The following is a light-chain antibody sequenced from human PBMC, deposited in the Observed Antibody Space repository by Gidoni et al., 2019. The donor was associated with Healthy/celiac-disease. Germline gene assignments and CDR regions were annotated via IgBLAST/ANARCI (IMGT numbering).Light chain of an antibody. Sequence: SYELTQPLSVSVALGQTARITCGGKNIGSKNVHWYQQKPGQAPVLVIYRDANRPSGIPERFSGSISGNTATLTISRAQAGNEADYYCQVWDSSTVVFGGGTKLTVL. J-gene: IGLJ2*01. CDR3: QVWDSSTVV. CDR2: RDA. V-gene: IGLV3-9*01. CDR1: NIGSKN.